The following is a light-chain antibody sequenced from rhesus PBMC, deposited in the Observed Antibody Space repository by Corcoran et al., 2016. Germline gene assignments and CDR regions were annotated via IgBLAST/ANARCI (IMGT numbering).Light chain of an antibody. CDR3: LQYSRSPFT. J-gene: IGKJ3*01. CDR2: TAS. V-gene: IGKV1-22*01. Sequence: DIQMTQSPSSLSASVGDTVTITCRASQSISSWLDWYQQTPGKAPKFLIYTASSLQSGVPSRFSGNGSGTDCTLTISSLQPADFATYYCLQYSRSPFTFGPGTKLDIK. CDR1: QSISSW.